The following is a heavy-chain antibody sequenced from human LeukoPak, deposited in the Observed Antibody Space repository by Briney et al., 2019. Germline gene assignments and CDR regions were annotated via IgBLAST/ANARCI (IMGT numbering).Heavy chain of an antibody. CDR2: IWYDGSNK. CDR3: ARADIVATTQPSDY. Sequence: GRSLRLSCAASGFTFSSYGMHWVRQAPGKGLEWVAVIWYDGSNKYYADSVKGRFTISRDNSKNTLYLQMNSLRAEDTAVYYCARADIVATTQPSDYWGQGTLVTVSS. V-gene: IGHV3-33*01. D-gene: IGHD5-12*01. J-gene: IGHJ4*02. CDR1: GFTFSSYG.